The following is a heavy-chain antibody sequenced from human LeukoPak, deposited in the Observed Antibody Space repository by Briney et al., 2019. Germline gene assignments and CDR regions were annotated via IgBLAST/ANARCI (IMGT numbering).Heavy chain of an antibody. J-gene: IGHJ1*01. CDR1: GYSFTSYW. V-gene: IGHV5-51*01. CDR3: ARYGSSGWYIGFSEYFQH. D-gene: IGHD6-13*01. CDR2: IYPGDSDT. Sequence: GESLKISCKGSGYSFTSYWIGWVRHMPGKGLEWMGMIYPGDSDTRYSPSFQGQVTISADKSISTAYLQWSSLKASDTAMYYCARYGSSGWYIGFSEYFQHWGQGTLVTVSS.